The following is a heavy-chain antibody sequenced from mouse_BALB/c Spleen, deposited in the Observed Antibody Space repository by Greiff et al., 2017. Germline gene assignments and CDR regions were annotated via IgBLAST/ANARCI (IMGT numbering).Heavy chain of an antibody. CDR3: AREGVFDY. CDR2: IRNKANGYTT. Sequence: EVHLVESGGGLVQPGGSLRLSCATSGFTFTDYYMSWVRQPPGKALEWLGFIRNKANGYTTEYSASVKGRFTISRDNSQSILYLQMNTLRAEDSATYYCAREGVFDYWGQGTTLTVSS. CDR1: GFTFTDYY. J-gene: IGHJ2*01. V-gene: IGHV7-3*02.